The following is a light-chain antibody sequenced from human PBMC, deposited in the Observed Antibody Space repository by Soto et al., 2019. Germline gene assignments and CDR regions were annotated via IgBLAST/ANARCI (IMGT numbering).Light chain of an antibody. Sequence: QSALTQPRSVSGSPGQSVTISCTGTSSDVGGYNYVSWYQQHPGKAPKVMIYDVSERPSGVPDRFSGSKSGNTASLTISGLPAEDEADYYCCSSAGSPRYVFGTGTKLTVL. CDR2: DVS. J-gene: IGLJ1*01. CDR3: CSSAGSPRYV. CDR1: SSDVGGYNY. V-gene: IGLV2-11*01.